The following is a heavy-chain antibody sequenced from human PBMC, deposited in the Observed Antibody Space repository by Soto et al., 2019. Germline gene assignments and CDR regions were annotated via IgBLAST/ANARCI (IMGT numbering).Heavy chain of an antibody. CDR2: IKQDGSEK. J-gene: IGHJ4*02. CDR3: ARDLYRVVPAARFDY. CDR1: GFTFSSYW. V-gene: IGHV3-7*04. Sequence: PGGSLRLSCSASGFTFSSYWMSWVRQAPGKGLEWVANIKQDGSEKYYVDSVKGRFTISRDNAKNSLYLQMNSLRAEDTAVYYCARDLYRVVPAARFDYWGQGTLVTVSS. D-gene: IGHD2-2*01.